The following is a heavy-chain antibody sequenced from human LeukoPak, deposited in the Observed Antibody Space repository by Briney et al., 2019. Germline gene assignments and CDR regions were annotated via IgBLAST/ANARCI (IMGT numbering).Heavy chain of an antibody. J-gene: IGHJ4*02. CDR3: AREGGPYRPLDY. CDR2: VHLSGRT. V-gene: IGHV4-4*02. CDR1: GGSISSTNW. Sequence: SETLSLTCGVSGGSISSTNWWTWVRQPPGEGLEWIGEVHLSGRTNYNPFLESRVTMSVDMSENHISLKLTSVTAADTAVYYCAREGGPYRPLDYSGQGTLVTVSS.